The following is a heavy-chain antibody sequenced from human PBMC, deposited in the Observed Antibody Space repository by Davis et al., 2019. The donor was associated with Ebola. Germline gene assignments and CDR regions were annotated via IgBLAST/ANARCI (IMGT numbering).Heavy chain of an antibody. D-gene: IGHD3-10*01. J-gene: IGHJ6*02. CDR1: GGSISSYY. CDR2: IYYSGST. Sequence: PSETLSLTCTVSGGSISSYYWSWIRQPPGKGLEWIGYIYYSGSTNYNPSLKSRVTISVDTSKNQFSLKLSSVTAADTAVYYCERDLAGRGGFGELWSYYYGMDVWGQGTTVTVSS. CDR3: ERDLAGRGGFGELWSYYYGMDV. V-gene: IGHV4-59*01.